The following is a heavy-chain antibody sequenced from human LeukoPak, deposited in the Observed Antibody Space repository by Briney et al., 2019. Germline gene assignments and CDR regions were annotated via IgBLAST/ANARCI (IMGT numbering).Heavy chain of an antibody. J-gene: IGHJ3*02. CDR3: ARDVEMATMAAFDI. V-gene: IGHV4-4*07. D-gene: IGHD5-24*01. Sequence: SETLSLTCTVSGGSISSYYWSWIRQPAGKGLEWIGRIYTSGSTNYNPSLKSRVTMSVDTSKNPFSLKLSSVTAADTAVYYCARDVEMATMAAFDIWGQGTMVTVSS. CDR2: IYTSGST. CDR1: GGSISSYY.